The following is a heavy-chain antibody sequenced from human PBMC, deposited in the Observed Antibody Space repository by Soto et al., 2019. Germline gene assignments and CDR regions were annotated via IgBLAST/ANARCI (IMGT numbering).Heavy chain of an antibody. V-gene: IGHV5-51*01. J-gene: IGHJ6*02. CDR3: ARHSSSSRDYYYYGMDV. Sequence: PEESLKLSCKGSGYSFTSYWIGWVIHMPGKGLEWMGIIYPGDSDTRYSPSFQGQVTISADKSISTAYLQWSSLKASDTAMYYCARHSSSSRDYYYYGMDVWGQGTTVTAP. D-gene: IGHD6-6*01. CDR2: IYPGDSDT. CDR1: GYSFTSYW.